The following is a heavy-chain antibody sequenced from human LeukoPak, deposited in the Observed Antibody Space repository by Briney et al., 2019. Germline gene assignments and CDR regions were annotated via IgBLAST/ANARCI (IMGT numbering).Heavy chain of an antibody. D-gene: IGHD5-18*01. J-gene: IGHJ3*02. CDR3: ASNGLWLNAFDI. CDR1: GGTFSSYA. Sequence: SVKVSXKASGGTFSSYAISWVRQAPGQGLEWMGGIIPIFGTANYAQKFQGRVTITTDESTSTAYMELSSLRSEDTAVYYCASNGLWLNAFDIWGQGTMVTVSS. CDR2: IIPIFGTA. V-gene: IGHV1-69*05.